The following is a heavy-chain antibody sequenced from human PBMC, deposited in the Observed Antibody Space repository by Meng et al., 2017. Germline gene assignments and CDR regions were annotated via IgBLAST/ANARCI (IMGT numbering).Heavy chain of an antibody. Sequence: GSLRLSCTVSGGSISSSSYYWGWIRQPPGKGLEWIGSIYYSGSTYYNPSLKSRVTISVDTSKNQFSLKLSSVTAADTAVYYCARGAGYCSGGSCYEPWGQGTLVTVS. V-gene: IGHV4-39*07. CDR1: GGSISSSSYY. CDR3: ARGAGYCSGGSCYEP. CDR2: IYYSGST. J-gene: IGHJ5*02. D-gene: IGHD2-15*01.